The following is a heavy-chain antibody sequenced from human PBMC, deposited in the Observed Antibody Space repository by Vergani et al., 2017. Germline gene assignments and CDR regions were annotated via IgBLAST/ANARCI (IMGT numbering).Heavy chain of an antibody. V-gene: IGHV1-18*01. D-gene: IGHD1-14*01. J-gene: IGHJ5*02. CDR3: ARTRLKIEGLTSNWFDP. CDR2: ISASNGNT. CDR1: GYTFTTYG. Sequence: QVQLVQSGTEVKKPGASVKVSCKASGYTFTTYGISWVRQVPGQGLEWMGWISASNGNTNYAQKLLGRVTMTTDRSTSTAYMELRSLRTDDTAVYYCARTRLKIEGLTSNWFDPWGQGTLVTVSS.